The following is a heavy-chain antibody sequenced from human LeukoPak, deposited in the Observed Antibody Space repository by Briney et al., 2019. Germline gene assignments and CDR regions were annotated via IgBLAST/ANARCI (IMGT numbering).Heavy chain of an antibody. CDR3: AKERYSGSSFFDY. V-gene: IGHV3-23*01. CDR1: GFTFSSNA. Sequence: GGSLRLSCAASGFTFSSNAMSWVRQAPGKGLEWVSAISGSGGSTYYADPVKGRFTISRDNSKNTLYLQMNSLRAEDTAIYYCAKERYSGSSFFDYWGQGTLVTVSS. CDR2: ISGSGGST. D-gene: IGHD1-26*01. J-gene: IGHJ4*02.